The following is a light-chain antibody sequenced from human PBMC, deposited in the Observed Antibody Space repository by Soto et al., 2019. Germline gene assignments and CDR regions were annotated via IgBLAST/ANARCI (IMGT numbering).Light chain of an antibody. CDR2: EGS. CDR3: CSYAGSSTLV. Sequence: QSVLTQPASVSGSPGHSISISCTGTTSDVGSYNLVSWYQQHPGKAPKVIIYEGSKRPSGVSNRFSGSKSGNTASLTISGLQADDEADYYCCSYAGSSTLVFGGGTKVTVL. CDR1: TSDVGSYNL. J-gene: IGLJ2*01. V-gene: IGLV2-23*01.